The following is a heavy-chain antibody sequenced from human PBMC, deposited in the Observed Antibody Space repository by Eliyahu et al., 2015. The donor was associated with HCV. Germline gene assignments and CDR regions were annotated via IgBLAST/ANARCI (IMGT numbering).Heavy chain of an antibody. CDR2: VSYEGSNK. Sequence: QVQLVESGXGVVQPGRSLXLXCXXSGFTFNNYAMYWVRQAPGKGLEWVAVVSYEGSNKHYADSVKGRFTISRDNSKNTLDLQMNSLRAEDSAVYYCARERGALLWFGELLYWGQGALVTVSS. CDR3: ARERGALLWFGELLY. CDR1: GFTFNNYA. D-gene: IGHD3-10*01. J-gene: IGHJ4*02. V-gene: IGHV3-30-3*01.